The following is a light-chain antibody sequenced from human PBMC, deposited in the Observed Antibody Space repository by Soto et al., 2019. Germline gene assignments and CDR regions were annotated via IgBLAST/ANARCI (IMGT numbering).Light chain of an antibody. V-gene: IGKV3-20*01. CDR3: QQYGSSPIT. CDR1: ESININ. J-gene: IGKJ5*01. Sequence: EIGMTQSPATLSVSPGEKVTLSCRPSESININLAWYQQKSGQAPRLLIYGASSRATGIPDRFSGSGSGTDFTLTISRLEPEDFAVYYCQQYGSSPITFGQGTRLEIK. CDR2: GAS.